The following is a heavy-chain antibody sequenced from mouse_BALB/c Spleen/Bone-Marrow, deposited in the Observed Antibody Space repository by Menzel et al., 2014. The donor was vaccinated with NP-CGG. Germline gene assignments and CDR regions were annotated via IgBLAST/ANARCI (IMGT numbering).Heavy chain of an antibody. V-gene: IGHV6-6*02. Sequence: EVQLQQSGGGLVQPGGSMKLSCVASGFTFSNYWMNWARQSPEKGLEWVAEIRLKSNNYATHYAESVKGRFTISRDDSESSVYLQMNNLRAEDTGIYYCTRNWDYFDYWGQGTTLTVSS. CDR3: TRNWDYFDY. J-gene: IGHJ2*01. CDR1: GFTFSNYW. D-gene: IGHD4-1*01. CDR2: IRLKSNNYAT.